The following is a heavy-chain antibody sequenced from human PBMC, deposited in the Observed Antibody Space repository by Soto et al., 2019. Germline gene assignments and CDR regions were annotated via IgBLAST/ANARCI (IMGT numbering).Heavy chain of an antibody. V-gene: IGHV1-69*13. D-gene: IGHD3-10*01. CDR3: ARGRSFGGSGSYGYYYGMDV. J-gene: IGHJ6*02. CDR1: GGTFSSYA. CDR2: IIPIFGTA. Sequence: ASVKVSCKASGGTFSSYAISWVRQAPGQGLEWMGGIIPIFGTANYAQKFQGRVTITADESTSTAYMELSSLRSEDTAVYYCARGRSFGGSGSYGYYYGMDVWGQGTTVTVSS.